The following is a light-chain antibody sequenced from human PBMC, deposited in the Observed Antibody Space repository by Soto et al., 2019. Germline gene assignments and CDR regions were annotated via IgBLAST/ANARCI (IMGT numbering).Light chain of an antibody. V-gene: IGLV1-44*01. CDR2: SNN. CDR1: SSNVGSLS. J-gene: IGLJ1*01. CDR3: ATWDDSLNGLYV. Sequence: QSVLTQPPSASGTPGRRSTIPCSGISSNVGSLSVDCNQHLPGTAPKLLIFSNNQRPPGVPGRFSGSKSGTSASLAISGLQSEDEVDYYCATWDDSLNGLYVFGTGTKLNVL.